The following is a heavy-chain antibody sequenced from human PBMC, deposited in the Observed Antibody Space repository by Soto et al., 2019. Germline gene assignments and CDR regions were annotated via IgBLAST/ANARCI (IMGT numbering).Heavy chain of an antibody. V-gene: IGHV1-69*06. D-gene: IGHD2-21*02. CDR3: ASGTLFCAGVCYFEH. CDR2: IIPVLGTI. Sequence: QVQLVQSGPEVKKPGSSVNISCTAPKTTFSDYGLNWVRQAPGQGLEWMGGIIPVLGTINYAQKFQGRVTINADKSSNTVYMAVTSLTSEDTAVYYCASGTLFCAGVCYFEHWGLGTVVTVSS. CDR1: KTTFSDYG. J-gene: IGHJ4*02.